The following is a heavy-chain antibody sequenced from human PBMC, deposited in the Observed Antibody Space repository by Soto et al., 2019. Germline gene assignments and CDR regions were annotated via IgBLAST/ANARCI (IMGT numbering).Heavy chain of an antibody. D-gene: IGHD6-6*01. CDR1: GDSVSSNSAA. Sequence: SQTLSLTCSISGDSVSSNSAAWNWVRQSPSGGLEWLGRTYYRSKWYYSYAVSVKSRITITPDTSKNQFSLQLNSVTPEDTAVYYCARIHSSSSSDMDVWGQGTTVTVSS. V-gene: IGHV6-1*01. CDR3: ARIHSSSSSDMDV. CDR2: TYYRSKWYY. J-gene: IGHJ6*02.